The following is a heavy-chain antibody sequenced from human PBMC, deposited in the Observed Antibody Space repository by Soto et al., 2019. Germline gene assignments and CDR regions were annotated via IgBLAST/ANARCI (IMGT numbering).Heavy chain of an antibody. V-gene: IGHV3-15*07. CDR2: AKSKIDGGTT. Sequence: LGGSLILFFASHIFAFANAWIDWVVQVSGLGLEWVGRAKSKIDGGTTDYAALGKGRFTISRDDSNNTVDLQMSSLKTEDTAVYYCTADYWGPRSPFLDYWGQGTVVTVS. CDR3: TADYWGPRSPFLDY. CDR1: IFAFANAW. J-gene: IGHJ4*02. D-gene: IGHD2-21*01.